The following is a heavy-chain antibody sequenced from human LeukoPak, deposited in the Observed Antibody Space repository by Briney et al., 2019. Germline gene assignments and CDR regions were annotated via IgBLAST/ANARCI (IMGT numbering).Heavy chain of an antibody. CDR2: IYHSGST. D-gene: IGHD6-19*01. CDR1: GGSISSSNW. V-gene: IGHV4-4*02. J-gene: IGHJ4*02. Sequence: KASETLSLTCAVSGGSISSSNWWSWVRPPPGKGLEWIGEIYHSGSTNYNPSLKSRVTISVDKSKNQFSLKLSSVTAADTAVCYCAMSWYSSGWYYVDYWGQGTLVTVSS. CDR3: AMSWYSSGWYYVDY.